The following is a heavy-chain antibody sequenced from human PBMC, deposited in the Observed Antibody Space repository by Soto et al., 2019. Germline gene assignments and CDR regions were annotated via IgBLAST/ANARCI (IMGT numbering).Heavy chain of an antibody. V-gene: IGHV3-23*01. CDR1: GFIFSSYA. CDR3: AKSRETAISTKNDY. D-gene: IGHD2-21*02. CDR2: ISGSGSST. Sequence: GGSLRLSCAASGFIFSSYAMTWVRQAPGKGLEWVSVISGSGSSTYYADSVKGRFTISRDNSKNTLYLQMNSLRVEDTAVYYCAKSRETAISTKNDYWGQGNLVTVSS. J-gene: IGHJ4*02.